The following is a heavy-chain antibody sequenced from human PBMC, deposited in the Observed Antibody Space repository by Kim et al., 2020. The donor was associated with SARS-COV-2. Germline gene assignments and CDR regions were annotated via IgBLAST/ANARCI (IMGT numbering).Heavy chain of an antibody. J-gene: IGHJ4*02. CDR2: ISGYNVNA. CDR3: VSGGY. Sequence: ASVKVSCKASDYTFTNYGVSWVRQAPGQGLEWMGWISGYNVNANYAQNLQGRVTMTTDTSATTAYLDLRSLRSDDTAVYYCVSGGYWGQGTLVTVSS. D-gene: IGHD3-16*01. V-gene: IGHV1-18*01. CDR1: DYTFTNYG.